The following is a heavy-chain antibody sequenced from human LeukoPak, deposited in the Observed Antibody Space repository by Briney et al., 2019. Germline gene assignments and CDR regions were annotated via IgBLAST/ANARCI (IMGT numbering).Heavy chain of an antibody. J-gene: IGHJ4*02. D-gene: IGHD3-10*01. CDR3: AKIGDAGLGSHDY. V-gene: IGHV4-34*01. Sequence: SETLSLTCSVYGESFIGYYWTWIRQPPGKGLEWIGEINHSGSTNYNPSLKSRVTISVDTSKKQFSLKLSSVAAADTAVYYCAKIGDAGLGSHDYWGQGTLVTISS. CDR2: INHSGST. CDR1: GESFIGYY.